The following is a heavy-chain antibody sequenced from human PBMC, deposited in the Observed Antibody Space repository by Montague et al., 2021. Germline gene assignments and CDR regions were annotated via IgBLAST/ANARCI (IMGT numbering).Heavy chain of an antibody. CDR3: ARIGVGDYSVS. CDR1: GYSITSGYY. Sequence: SETLSLTCNVSGYSITSGYYWGWIRQSPERGLEWIGSVYHTGGTYYSPSLKRRVTISVDTSKNQVSLRLNSVIAADTALYYCARIGVGDYSVSWGQGILVTV. D-gene: IGHD3-16*01. CDR2: VYHTGGT. J-gene: IGHJ4*02. V-gene: IGHV4-38-2*02.